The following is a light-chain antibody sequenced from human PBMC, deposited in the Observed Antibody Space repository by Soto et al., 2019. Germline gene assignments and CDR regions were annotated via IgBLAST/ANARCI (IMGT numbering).Light chain of an antibody. CDR3: QQGSTFPT. Sequence: DIQMTQSPSFVSASVGDRVSITCRASQGIGSWLAWYQQKPGTAPKLLIYSVSSLQSGVPSRFIGSGSGTDFTLTISSLQPEDFATYYCQQGSTFPTFCQGTKVEVK. J-gene: IGKJ1*01. V-gene: IGKV1-12*01. CDR2: SVS. CDR1: QGIGSW.